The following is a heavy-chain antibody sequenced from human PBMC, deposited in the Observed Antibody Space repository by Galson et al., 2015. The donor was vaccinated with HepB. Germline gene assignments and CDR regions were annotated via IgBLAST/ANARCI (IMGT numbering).Heavy chain of an antibody. V-gene: IGHV3-23*05. D-gene: IGHD4-17*01. J-gene: IGHJ4*02. CDR3: VKNMTTMIS. CDR1: GFTFTSYG. Sequence: SLRLSCAACGFTFTSYGMSWVRQAPGKGLEWVSSISSSGTVYYADSLKGRSTISKDSSNNILSLHLHSLRAADTARYYCVKNMTTMISWGQGTLVTVSS. CDR2: ISSSGTV.